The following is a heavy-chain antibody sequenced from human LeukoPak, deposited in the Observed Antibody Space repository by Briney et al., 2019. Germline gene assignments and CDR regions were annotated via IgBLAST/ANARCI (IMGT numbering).Heavy chain of an antibody. D-gene: IGHD3-3*01. CDR2: IYYSGST. J-gene: IGHJ5*02. V-gene: IGHV4-39*07. Sequence: SETLSLTCTVSGGSISSSSYYWGWIRQPPGKGLEWIGSIYYSGSTYYNPSLKSRVTISVDTSKNQFSLKLSSVTAADTAVYYCARVEHYDFWSGPSDHWGQGTLVTVSS. CDR3: ARVEHYDFWSGPSDH. CDR1: GGSISSSSYY.